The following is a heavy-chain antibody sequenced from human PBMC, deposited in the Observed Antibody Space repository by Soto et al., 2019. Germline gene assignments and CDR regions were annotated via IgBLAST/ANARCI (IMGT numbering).Heavy chain of an antibody. CDR3: ARAGITMVRGVPILSPYYYGMDV. CDR1: GYSISSGYY. CDR2: IYHSGST. Sequence: SDTHSLTCAFSGYSISSGYYWVWIRQPPGKGLEWIGSIYHSGSTYYNPSLKSRVTISVDTSKNQFSLKLSSVTAADTAVYYCARAGITMVRGVPILSPYYYGMDVWGQGTTVTVSS. V-gene: IGHV4-38-2*01. J-gene: IGHJ6*02. D-gene: IGHD3-10*01.